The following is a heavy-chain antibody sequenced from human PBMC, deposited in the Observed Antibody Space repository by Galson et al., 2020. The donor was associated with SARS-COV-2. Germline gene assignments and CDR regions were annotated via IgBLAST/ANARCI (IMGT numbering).Heavy chain of an antibody. CDR1: GGSISSGGYY. Sequence: SETLSLTCTVSGGSISSGGYYWTWIRQPPGKGLEWIGHIHYSGSTNYNPSLKSRVTISVDTSKNQFSLKLSSVTAADTAVYYCAGGERYFDWCWTYYLEYWGHGTLVTVSS. D-gene: IGHD3-9*01. V-gene: IGHV4-31*03. CDR3: AGGERYFDWCWTYYLEY. CDR2: IHYSGST. J-gene: IGHJ4*01.